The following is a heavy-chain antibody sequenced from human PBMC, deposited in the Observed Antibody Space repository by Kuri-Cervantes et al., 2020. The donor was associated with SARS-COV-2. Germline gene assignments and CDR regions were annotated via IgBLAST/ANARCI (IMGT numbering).Heavy chain of an antibody. Sequence: ASVQMFCKASGYTFTSYDINWVRQATGQGLEWMGWMNPDSGNTGYAQKFQGRVTITRNTSISKAYMELSSLRSGDTAVYYCARDWEDYFDYWGQGTPVTVSS. V-gene: IGHV1-8*03. CDR2: MNPDSGNT. CDR1: GYTFTSYD. J-gene: IGHJ4*02. D-gene: IGHD1-26*01. CDR3: ARDWEDYFDY.